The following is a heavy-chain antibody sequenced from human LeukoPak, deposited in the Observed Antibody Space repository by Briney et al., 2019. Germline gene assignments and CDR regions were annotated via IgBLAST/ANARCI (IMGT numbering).Heavy chain of an antibody. Sequence: GGSLRLSCAVSGFTFSSSGMNWVRQAPGKGLEWVAATVGIGPDTYHADSVKGRFTISRDNSKNILYLQMNSLRVEDTAVYYCTKASAARCIGVFCYPFDHWGQGTLVTVSS. J-gene: IGHJ4*02. D-gene: IGHD2-15*01. CDR1: GFTFSSSG. CDR2: TVGIGPDT. CDR3: TKASAARCIGVFCYPFDH. V-gene: IGHV3-23*01.